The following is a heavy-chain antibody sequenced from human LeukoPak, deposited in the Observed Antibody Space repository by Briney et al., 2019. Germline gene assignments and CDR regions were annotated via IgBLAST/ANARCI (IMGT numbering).Heavy chain of an antibody. Sequence: SQTLSLTCAISGDSVSNNNAAWNWIRQSPSRGLEWLGRTYYRSQWRNEYAESVRSRIFINADTSKNQFSLQLDSVTPEDTAVYFCARYRMGSVRYGAVWGQGTTVTVSS. D-gene: IGHD3-9*01. CDR2: TYYRSQWRN. CDR3: ARYRMGSVRYGAV. J-gene: IGHJ6*02. CDR1: GDSVSNNNAA. V-gene: IGHV6-1*01.